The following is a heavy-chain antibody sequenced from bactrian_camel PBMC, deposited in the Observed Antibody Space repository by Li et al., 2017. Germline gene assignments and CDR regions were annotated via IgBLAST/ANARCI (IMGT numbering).Heavy chain of an antibody. CDR1: GLTFEGGN. J-gene: IGHJ4*01. D-gene: IGHD4*01. CDR2: IAPDGSR. V-gene: IGHV3S55*01. Sequence: HVQLVESGGGAVQTGGSLRLTCTAVGLTFEGGNQGWYRETPGNEFELVSSIAPDGSRWYADSVKGRFTISKDKDHVKNTLFLEMTNLKADDTAMYYCTADTVKASLATVAQFAAYEGHGTQVTVS.